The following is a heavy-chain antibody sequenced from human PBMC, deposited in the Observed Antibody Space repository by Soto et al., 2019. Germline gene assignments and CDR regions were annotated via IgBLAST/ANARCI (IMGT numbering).Heavy chain of an antibody. V-gene: IGHV4-59*01. Sequence: QVQLQESGPGLVKPSETLSLTCTVSGGSISSYYWSWIRQPPGKGLEWIGYIYYSGSTNYNPSLKSRVTISVDTSKNQFSLQLSSVTAADTAVYYCASGSDPDIVVVPAAIPHYYWGQGTLVTVSS. D-gene: IGHD2-2*02. CDR3: ASGSDPDIVVVPAAIPHYY. CDR2: IYYSGST. J-gene: IGHJ4*02. CDR1: GGSISSYY.